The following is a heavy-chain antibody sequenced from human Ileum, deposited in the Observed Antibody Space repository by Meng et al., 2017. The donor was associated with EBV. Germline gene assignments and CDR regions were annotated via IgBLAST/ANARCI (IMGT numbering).Heavy chain of an antibody. CDR3: ARDWEGSWAVFDY. CDR1: GYTFTGYY. Sequence: QVRLVQSGAEGKKPGASVKVSCKASGYTFTGYYMHWGRQAPGQGLEWMGWINPNSGGTNYAQKFQGWVTMTRDTSISTAYMELSRLRSDDTAVYYCARDWEGSWAVFDYWGQGTLVTVSS. V-gene: IGHV1-2*04. D-gene: IGHD6-13*01. CDR2: INPNSGGT. J-gene: IGHJ4*02.